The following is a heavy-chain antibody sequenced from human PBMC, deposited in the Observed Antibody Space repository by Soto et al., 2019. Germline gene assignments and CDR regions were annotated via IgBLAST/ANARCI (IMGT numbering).Heavy chain of an antibody. D-gene: IGHD3-3*02. V-gene: IGHV4-59*12. CDR2: LYYSGST. CDR1: GGSISDNY. J-gene: IGHJ5*02. CDR3: ARGRGRIFGGRWFDP. Sequence: SETLSLTCTVSGGSISDNYWSWIRQPPGKGLEWIGYLYYSGSTNYNPSLKSRVTISVDTSKNELSLTLSSVTAADTAVYYCARGRGRIFGGRWFDPWGQGTLVTVSS.